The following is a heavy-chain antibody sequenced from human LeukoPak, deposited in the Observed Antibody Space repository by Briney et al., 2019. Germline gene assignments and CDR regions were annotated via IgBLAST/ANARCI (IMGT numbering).Heavy chain of an antibody. CDR1: GYIFTDHY. CDR2: FDPEGGDT. J-gene: IGHJ4*02. D-gene: IGHD6-6*01. Sequence: TVKLSCKTSGYIFTDHYMHWVRQAPGKGLEWMGRFDPEGGDTLYAEKFQGRVTITADTSTATSYMEVSSLTSEDTAVYYCATDAEYRIAARKLDYWGQGTLVTVSA. V-gene: IGHV1-69-2*01. CDR3: ATDAEYRIAARKLDY.